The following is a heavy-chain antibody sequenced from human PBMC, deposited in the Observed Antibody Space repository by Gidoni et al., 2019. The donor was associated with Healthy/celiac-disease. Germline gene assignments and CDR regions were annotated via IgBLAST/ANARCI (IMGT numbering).Heavy chain of an antibody. Sequence: QMQLQESGPGLVKPSETLSLTCTVSGVSISSYSWSWIRQPAGKGLEWIGRIYTSGSTNYNPSLKSRVTMSVDTSKNQFSLKLSSVTAADTAVYYCARELYYYDSSGYSDAFDIWGQGTMVTVSS. CDR2: IYTSGST. J-gene: IGHJ3*02. D-gene: IGHD3-22*01. CDR3: ARELYYYDSSGYSDAFDI. CDR1: GVSISSYS. V-gene: IGHV4-4*07.